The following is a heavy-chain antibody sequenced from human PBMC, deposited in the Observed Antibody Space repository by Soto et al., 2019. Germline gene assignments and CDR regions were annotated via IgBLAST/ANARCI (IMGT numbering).Heavy chain of an antibody. CDR1: GGSISSSSYY. V-gene: IGHV4-39*01. D-gene: IGHD3-10*01. CDR3: ARRVLDALWFGEKPGGYAFDI. J-gene: IGHJ3*02. Sequence: SETLSLTCTVSGGSISSSSYYWGWIRQPPGKGLEWIGSIYYSGSTYYNPSLKSRVTISVDTSKNQFSLKLSSVTAADTAVYYCARRVLDALWFGEKPGGYAFDIWGQGTMVTVSS. CDR2: IYYSGST.